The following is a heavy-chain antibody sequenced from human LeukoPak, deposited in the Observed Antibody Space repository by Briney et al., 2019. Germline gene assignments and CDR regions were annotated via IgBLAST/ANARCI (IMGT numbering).Heavy chain of an antibody. D-gene: IGHD2-2*01. J-gene: IGHJ4*02. CDR3: ARDLPYCSSTSCHFDY. CDR2: IRYDGSNK. Sequence: GSLRLSCAASGFTFSSYGMHWVRQAPGKGLEWVAFIRYDGSNKYYADSVKGRFTISRDNSKNTLYLQMNSLRAEDTAVYYCARDLPYCSSTSCHFDYWGQGTLVIVSS. CDR1: GFTFSSYG. V-gene: IGHV3-30*02.